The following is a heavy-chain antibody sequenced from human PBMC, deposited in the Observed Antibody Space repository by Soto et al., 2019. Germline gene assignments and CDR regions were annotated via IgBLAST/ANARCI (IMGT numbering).Heavy chain of an antibody. D-gene: IGHD1-26*01. V-gene: IGHV4-39*01. Sequence: SETLSLTCSVSGGSISSSSYYWGWIRQPPGKGLEWIGSIYYSGSTYYNPSLKSRVTISVDTSKNQFSLKLSSVTAADTAVYYCARGGARPSYYYYYMDVWGKGTTVTVSS. CDR1: GGSISSSSYY. CDR2: IYYSGST. J-gene: IGHJ6*03. CDR3: ARGGARPSYYYYYMDV.